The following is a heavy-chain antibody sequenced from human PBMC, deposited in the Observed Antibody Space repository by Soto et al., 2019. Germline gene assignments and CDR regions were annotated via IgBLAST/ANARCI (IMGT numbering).Heavy chain of an antibody. V-gene: IGHV1-18*01. J-gene: IGHJ6*03. CDR2: ISAYNGNT. CDR1: GYTFTTYG. Sequence: ASVKVSCKTSGYTFTTYGITWVRQAPGQGLEWMGWISAYNGNTHYAQKLQGRVTMTADTSTSTAYMELRSLISDDTAVYYCARDSKGRGLMDFWGKGITVTVSS. CDR3: ARDSKGRGLMDF.